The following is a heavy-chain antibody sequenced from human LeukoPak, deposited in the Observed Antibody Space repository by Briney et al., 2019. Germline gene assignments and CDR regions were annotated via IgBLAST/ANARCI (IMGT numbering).Heavy chain of an antibody. CDR1: GSTFSSYA. V-gene: IGHV3-23*01. Sequence: PGGSLRLSCADSGSTFSSYAMSWVRQAPGKGLEWVSSISGSGGTTHYADSVKGGFTISRDNSKNTLYMQMNRLRDEDTAVYYCATGEYSGYVGFDYWGQGTLVTVSS. CDR2: ISGSGGTT. D-gene: IGHD5-12*01. J-gene: IGHJ4*02. CDR3: ATGEYSGYVGFDY.